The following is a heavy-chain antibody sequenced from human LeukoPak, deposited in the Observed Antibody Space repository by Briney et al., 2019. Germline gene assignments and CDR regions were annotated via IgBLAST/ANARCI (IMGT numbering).Heavy chain of an antibody. D-gene: IGHD1-26*01. V-gene: IGHV3-48*03. CDR3: ARGKWEPLDH. J-gene: IGHJ4*02. CDR1: GFTFSSYE. Sequence: PGGSLRLSCAASGFTFSSYEMNWVRQAPGKGLEWVSYISSSGRTKYYADYVKGRFPISRHNATNSRYLQMNSLRAEDTAVYSCARGKWEPLDHWAQGTLVTVSS. CDR2: ISSSGRTK.